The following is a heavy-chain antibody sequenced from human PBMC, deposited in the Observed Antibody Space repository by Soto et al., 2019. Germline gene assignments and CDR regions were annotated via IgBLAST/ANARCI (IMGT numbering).Heavy chain of an antibody. D-gene: IGHD4-17*01. CDR1: GFTFSSYS. CDR3: ARERYTVTTYANDAFVI. Sequence: PGGSLRLSCAASGFTFSSYSMNWVRQAPGKGLEWVSSISSSSSYIYYADSVKGRFTISRDNAKNSLYLQMNSLRAEDTAVYYCARERYTVTTYANDAFVIWGKGTMVTV. V-gene: IGHV3-21*01. J-gene: IGHJ3*02. CDR2: ISSSSSYI.